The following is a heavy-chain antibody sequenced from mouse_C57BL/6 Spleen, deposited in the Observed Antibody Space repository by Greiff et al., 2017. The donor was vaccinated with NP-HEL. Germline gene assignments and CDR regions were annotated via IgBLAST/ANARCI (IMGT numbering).Heavy chain of an antibody. V-gene: IGHV5-9*01. CDR1: GFTFSSYT. CDR2: ISGGGGNT. Sequence: EVKLVESGGGLVKPGGSLKLSCAASGFTFSSYTMSWVRQTPEKRLEWVATISGGGGNTYYPDSVKGRFTISRDNAKNTLYLQMSSLRSEDTALYYCAIYYYGSSYGYFDYWGQGTTLTVSS. D-gene: IGHD1-1*01. CDR3: AIYYYGSSYGYFDY. J-gene: IGHJ2*01.